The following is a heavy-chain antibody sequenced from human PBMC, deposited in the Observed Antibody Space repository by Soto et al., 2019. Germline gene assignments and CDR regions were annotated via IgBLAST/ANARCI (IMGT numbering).Heavy chain of an antibody. CDR1: GFTFSSYA. CDR3: AKDDCITTSCSGAY. V-gene: IGHV3-23*01. J-gene: IGHJ4*02. CDR2: ISGGGGST. Sequence: GGSLRLSCAASGFTFSSYAMNWVRQATGKGLEWVSAISGGGGSTYYADSVKGRFTMSRDNSKNTLYLQMSSLRAEDTAVYYCAKDDCITTSCSGAYWGQGTPVTVTS. D-gene: IGHD2-2*01.